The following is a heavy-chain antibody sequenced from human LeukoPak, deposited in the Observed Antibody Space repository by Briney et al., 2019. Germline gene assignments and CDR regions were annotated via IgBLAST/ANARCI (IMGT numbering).Heavy chain of an antibody. J-gene: IGHJ5*02. CDR2: INPDASTK. Sequence: GGSLRLSRAASGFTFSKNWMSWVRQAAGKGLEWVANINPDASTKYYVGSGKGRFTISRDNAKNSLYLEMNSLRDEDTAVYYCARGDSSSGWWFDPWGQGTRVTVSS. CDR3: ARGDSSSGWWFDP. V-gene: IGHV3-7*01. D-gene: IGHD6-13*01. CDR1: GFTFSKNW.